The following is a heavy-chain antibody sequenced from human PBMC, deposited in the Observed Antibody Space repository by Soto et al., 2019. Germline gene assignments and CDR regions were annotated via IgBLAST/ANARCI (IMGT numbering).Heavy chain of an antibody. CDR1: GFTFSTYS. CDR3: VRPTYYYDSSGPPAY. J-gene: IGHJ4*02. CDR2: ISSSSSTI. Sequence: GGSLRLSCAASGFTFSTYSMNWVRQAPGKGLEWVSYISSSSSTIFYTDSVKGRFTVSRDNAKNSLYLQMNSLRAEDTAVYYCVRPTYYYDSSGPPAYWGQGTLVTVPQ. D-gene: IGHD3-22*01. V-gene: IGHV3-48*01.